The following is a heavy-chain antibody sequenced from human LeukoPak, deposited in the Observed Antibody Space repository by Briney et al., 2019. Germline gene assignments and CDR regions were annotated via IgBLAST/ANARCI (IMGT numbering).Heavy chain of an antibody. CDR2: INHSGST. CDR1: GGSFSGYY. J-gene: IGHJ6*02. D-gene: IGHD2-2*01. V-gene: IGHV4-34*01. Sequence: PSETLSLTCAVYGGSFSGYYWSWIRQPPGKGLEWIGEINHSGSTNYNPSLKSRVTISVDTSKNQFSLKLSSVTAADTAVYYCARGLVVPAAMSPLYYYGMDVWGQGTTVTVSS. CDR3: ARGLVVPAAMSPLYYYGMDV.